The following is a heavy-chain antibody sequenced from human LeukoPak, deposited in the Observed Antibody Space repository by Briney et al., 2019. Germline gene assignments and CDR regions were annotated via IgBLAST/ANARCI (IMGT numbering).Heavy chain of an antibody. CDR1: GYTFTSYG. V-gene: IGHV1-18*01. CDR3: ARDLRIAVAGPFDY. Sequence: ASVKVSCKASGYTFTSYGISWVRQAPGQGLEWMGWISAYNGNTNYAQKLQGRVTMTTDTSTSTAYMELRSLRSDDTAVYYCARDLRIAVAGPFDYWGQGTLLTVSS. J-gene: IGHJ4*02. D-gene: IGHD6-19*01. CDR2: ISAYNGNT.